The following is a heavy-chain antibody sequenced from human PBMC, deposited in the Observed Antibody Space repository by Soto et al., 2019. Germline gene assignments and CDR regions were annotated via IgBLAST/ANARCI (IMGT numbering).Heavy chain of an antibody. CDR1: GFTFSSYG. V-gene: IGHV3-33*01. D-gene: IGHD6-19*01. J-gene: IGHJ4*02. CDR3: ARDAKPKVAAFDY. Sequence: QVQLVESGGGVVQPGRSLRLSCAASGFTFSSYGMHWVRQAPGKGLEWVAVIWYDGSNKDYADSVNGRFTISRDNSKNTLYLQMNSLRAEDTAVYYCARDAKPKVAAFDYWGQGTLVTVSS. CDR2: IWYDGSNK.